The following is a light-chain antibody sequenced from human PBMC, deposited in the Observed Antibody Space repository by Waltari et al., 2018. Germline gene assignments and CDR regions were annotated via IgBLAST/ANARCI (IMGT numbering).Light chain of an antibody. CDR2: WAS. Sequence: DIVMTQSPDSLAVSLGERATINCKSSQSVLYNSNGKNYLAWYQQKSGQPPKLLIYWASTRQSGVPDRFSGSGSGTDFTLTINSLQAEDVAVYYCQQYYRSRTFGQGTKVEIK. V-gene: IGKV4-1*01. CDR1: QSVLYNSNGKNY. CDR3: QQYYRSRT. J-gene: IGKJ1*01.